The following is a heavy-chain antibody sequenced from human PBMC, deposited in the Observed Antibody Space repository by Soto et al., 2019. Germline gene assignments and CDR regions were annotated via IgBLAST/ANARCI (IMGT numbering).Heavy chain of an antibody. CDR2: TYYRSKWYN. CDR3: ARVHGGEQLWLRDYYYGMDV. D-gene: IGHD5-18*01. CDR1: GDSVSSNSAA. V-gene: IGHV6-1*01. J-gene: IGHJ6*02. Sequence: SQTLSLTCAISGDSVSSNSAAWNWIRQSPSRGLEWLGRTYYRSKWYNDYAVSVKSRITINPDTSKNQFSLQLNSVTPEDTAVYYCARVHGGEQLWLRDYYYGMDVWGQGTTVTVSS.